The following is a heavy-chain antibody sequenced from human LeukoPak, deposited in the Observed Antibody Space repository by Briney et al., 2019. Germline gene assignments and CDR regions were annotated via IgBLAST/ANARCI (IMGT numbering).Heavy chain of an antibody. CDR2: INSDGSWT. CDR1: GNYW. J-gene: IGHJ4*02. CDR3: VSFYEAY. Sequence: GGSLRLSCAASGNYWMHWVRQAPGKGLVWVSHINSDGSWTSYADSVKGRFTISKDNAKNTVYLQMNNLRAEDTAVYYCVSFYEAYWGRGTLVTVS. V-gene: IGHV3-74*01. D-gene: IGHD2/OR15-2a*01.